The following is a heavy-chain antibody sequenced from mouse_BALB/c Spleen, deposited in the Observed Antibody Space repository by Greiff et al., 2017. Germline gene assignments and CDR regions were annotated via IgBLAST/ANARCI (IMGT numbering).Heavy chain of an antibody. D-gene: IGHD4-1*01. CDR2: ISYSGST. J-gene: IGHJ2*01. Sequence: VQLQQSGPGLVKPSQSLSLTCTVTGYSITSDYAWNWIRQFPGNKLEWMGYISYSGSTSYNPSLKSRISITRDTSKNQFFLQLNSVTTEDTATYYCAREDTGSYYFDYWGQGTTLTVSS. CDR3: AREDTGSYYFDY. CDR1: GYSITSDYA. V-gene: IGHV3-2*02.